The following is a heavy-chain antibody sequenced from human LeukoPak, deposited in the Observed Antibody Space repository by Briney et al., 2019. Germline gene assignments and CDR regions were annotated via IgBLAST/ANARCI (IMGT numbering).Heavy chain of an antibody. Sequence: PSETLSLTCAVYGGSFSGYYWSWIRQPPGKGLEWIGEINHSGSTNYNPSLKSRVTISVDTSKNQFSLKLSSVTAADTAVYYCARPRIVGATKAPFDYWGQGTLVAVSS. CDR2: INHSGST. J-gene: IGHJ4*02. CDR1: GGSFSGYY. CDR3: ARPRIVGATKAPFDY. V-gene: IGHV4-34*01. D-gene: IGHD1-26*01.